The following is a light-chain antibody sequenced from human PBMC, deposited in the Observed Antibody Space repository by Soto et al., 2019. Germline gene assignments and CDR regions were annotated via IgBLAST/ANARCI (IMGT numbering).Light chain of an antibody. J-gene: IGKJ4*01. CDR2: GAS. V-gene: IGKV1-39*01. CDR3: QQTFSPAVT. CDR1: QAILTY. Sequence: DIDLTQFPSSRSASVGDRVTITCRASQAILTYLNWFQQKAGKAPEVLIYGASSLRSGVPSRFTGSGSATDFTLTITSLQPEDAGTYFCQQTFSPAVTFGGGTKVDIK.